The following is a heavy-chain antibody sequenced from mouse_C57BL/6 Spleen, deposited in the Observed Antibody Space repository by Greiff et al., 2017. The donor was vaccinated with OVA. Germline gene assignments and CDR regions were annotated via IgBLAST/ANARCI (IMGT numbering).Heavy chain of an antibody. Sequence: VQLQQPGAELVMPGASVKLSCKASGYTFTSYWMHWVKQRPGQGLEWIGEIDPSDSYTNYNQKFKGKSTLTVDKSSSTAYMQLSSLTSEDSAVYYCARSLDSSGAWFAYWGQGTLVTVSA. D-gene: IGHD3-2*02. CDR1: GYTFTSYW. CDR3: ARSLDSSGAWFAY. CDR2: IDPSDSYT. J-gene: IGHJ3*01. V-gene: IGHV1-69*01.